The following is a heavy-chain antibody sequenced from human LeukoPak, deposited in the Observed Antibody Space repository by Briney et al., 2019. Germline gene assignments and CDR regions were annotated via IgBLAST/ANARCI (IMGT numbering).Heavy chain of an antibody. V-gene: IGHV4-59*01. Sequence: SETLSLTCTVSGGSISSYYWSWIRQPPGKGLEWIGYIYYSGSTNYNPSLKSRVTISVDTSKNQFSLKLSSVTAADPAVYYCAATRPPRRVFDYWGQGTLVTVSS. D-gene: IGHD6-6*01. CDR2: IYYSGST. J-gene: IGHJ4*02. CDR3: AATRPPRRVFDY. CDR1: GGSISSYY.